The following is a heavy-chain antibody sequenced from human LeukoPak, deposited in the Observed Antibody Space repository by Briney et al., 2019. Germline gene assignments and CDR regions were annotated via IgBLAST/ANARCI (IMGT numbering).Heavy chain of an antibody. V-gene: IGHV1-2*02. CDR2: INPNSGGT. CDR3: ARDQSRIVGATTPHFDY. J-gene: IGHJ4*02. D-gene: IGHD1-26*01. CDR1: GYTFTDYY. Sequence: ASVKVSCKASGYTFTDYYMHWVRQAPGQGLEGMGWINPNSGGTNYAQKFQGRVTMTRDTSISTAFMELSRLRSDDTAVYYCARDQSRIVGATTPHFDYWGQGTLVTVSS.